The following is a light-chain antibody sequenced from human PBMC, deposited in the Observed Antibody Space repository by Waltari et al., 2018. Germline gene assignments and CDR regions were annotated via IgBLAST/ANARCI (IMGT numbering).Light chain of an antibody. CDR1: SRDFASYNR. Sequence: QSALTHPPSVSGSPGQSVTISCTGTSRDFASYNRVSWYQQPPGTAPKLIVYEVSKRPSGVPDRFSGSKSGNTAALTISGLQAEDEADYYCSSYTSSSTFVFGTGTKVTVL. V-gene: IGLV2-18*02. CDR3: SSYTSSSTFV. J-gene: IGLJ1*01. CDR2: EVS.